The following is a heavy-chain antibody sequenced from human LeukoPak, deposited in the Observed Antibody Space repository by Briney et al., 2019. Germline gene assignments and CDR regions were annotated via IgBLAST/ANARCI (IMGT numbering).Heavy chain of an antibody. CDR1: GGSISSSSYY. CDR3: ARGSGWNAFDI. J-gene: IGHJ3*02. CDR2: IYYSGST. Sequence: SETLSLTCTVSGGSISSSSYYWGWIRQPPGKGLEWIGSIYYSGSTYYNPSLKSRVTISVDTSKNQFSLKLSSVTAADTAVYYCARGSGWNAFDIWGQGTRVTVSS. D-gene: IGHD6-19*01. V-gene: IGHV4-39*07.